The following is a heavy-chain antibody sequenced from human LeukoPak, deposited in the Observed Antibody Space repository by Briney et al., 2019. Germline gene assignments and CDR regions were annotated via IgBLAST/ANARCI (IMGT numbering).Heavy chain of an antibody. CDR2: IYHSGST. D-gene: IGHD4-17*01. CDR1: GGSLSSGGYS. CDR3: ARVNDYGDYVDY. Sequence: SQTLSLTCAVSGGSLSSGGYSWSWIRQPPGKGLEWIGDIYHSGSTYYNPSLKSRVTISVDRSKNQFSLKLSSVTAADTAVYYCARVNDYGDYVDYWGQGTLVTVSS. J-gene: IGHJ4*02. V-gene: IGHV4-30-2*01.